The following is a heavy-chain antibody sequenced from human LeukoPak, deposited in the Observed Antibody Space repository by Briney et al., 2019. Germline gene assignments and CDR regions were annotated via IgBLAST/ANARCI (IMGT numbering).Heavy chain of an antibody. CDR3: AVVGLATVTTNYFDY. D-gene: IGHD4-17*01. CDR2: INPNSGGT. CDR1: IYTFTGYY. V-gene: IGHV1-2*06. Sequence: ASVKVSCKASIYTFTGYYMHWVRQAPGQGLEWMGRINPNSGGTNYAQKFQGRVTMTRDTSISTAYMELSRLRSDDTAVYYCAVVGLATVTTNYFDYWGQGTLVTVSS. J-gene: IGHJ4*02.